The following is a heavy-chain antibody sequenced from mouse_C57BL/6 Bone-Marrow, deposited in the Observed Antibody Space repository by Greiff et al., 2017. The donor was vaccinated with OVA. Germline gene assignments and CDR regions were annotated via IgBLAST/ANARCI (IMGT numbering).Heavy chain of an antibody. Sequence: EVQLQQSGTVLARPGASVKMSCKTSGYTFTSYWMHWVKQRPGQGLEWIGAIYPGNSDTSYNQKFKGKAKLTAVTSASTAYMELSSLTNEDSAVYYCTREDGDYDENYAMDYWGQGTSVTVSS. CDR1: GYTFTSYW. J-gene: IGHJ4*01. D-gene: IGHD2-4*01. CDR3: TREDGDYDENYAMDY. CDR2: IYPGNSDT. V-gene: IGHV1-5*01.